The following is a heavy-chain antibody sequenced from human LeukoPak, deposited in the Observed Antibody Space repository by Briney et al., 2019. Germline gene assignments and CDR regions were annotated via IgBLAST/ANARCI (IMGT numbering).Heavy chain of an antibody. CDR1: GFTFDDNA. D-gene: IGHD6-19*01. V-gene: IGHV3-9*01. CDR2: ISWNSHSI. CDR3: VKDWGSSGKGNFQH. J-gene: IGHJ1*01. Sequence: GGSLRLSCAASGFTFDDNAMHWVRQAPGKGLEWVSGISWNSHSIRYADSVKGRFTISRDNAKNSLYLQMNSLRADDTALYYCVKDWGSSGKGNFQHWGQGTLVTVSS.